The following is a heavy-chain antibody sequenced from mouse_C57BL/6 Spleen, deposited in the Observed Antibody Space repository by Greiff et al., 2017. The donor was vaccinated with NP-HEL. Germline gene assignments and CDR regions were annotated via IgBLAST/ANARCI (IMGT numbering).Heavy chain of an antibody. CDR1: GYTFTSYW. J-gene: IGHJ2*01. CDR2: IDPSDSYT. Sequence: QVQLQQPGAELVKPGASVKLSCKASGYTFTSYWMQWVKQRPGQGLEWIGEIDPSDSYTNYNQKFKGKATLTVDTSSSTAYMQLSSLTSEDSAVYYCAREEGGYYGLDYWGQGTTLTVSS. D-gene: IGHD1-1*01. V-gene: IGHV1-50*01. CDR3: AREEGGYYGLDY.